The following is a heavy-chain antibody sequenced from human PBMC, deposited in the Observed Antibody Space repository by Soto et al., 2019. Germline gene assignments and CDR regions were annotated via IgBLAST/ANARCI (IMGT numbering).Heavy chain of an antibody. Sequence: GGSLRLSCAASGFTFSSYGMHWVRQAPGKGLEWVAVIWYDGSNKYYADSVKGRFTISRDNSKNTLYLQMNSLRAEDTAVYYCARAPSVVVVAATPGSGYYYGMDVWGQGTTVTVSS. V-gene: IGHV3-33*01. CDR2: IWYDGSNK. D-gene: IGHD2-15*01. J-gene: IGHJ6*02. CDR3: ARAPSVVVVAATPGSGYYYGMDV. CDR1: GFTFSSYG.